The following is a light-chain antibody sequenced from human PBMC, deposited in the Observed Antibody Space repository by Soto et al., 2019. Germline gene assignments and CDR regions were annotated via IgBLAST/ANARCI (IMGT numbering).Light chain of an antibody. CDR1: QSVNNN. Sequence: EIVMTQSPATLSVSPGERATLSCRASQSVNNNLAWYQQKPGQAPSLLIYGASTRATGIPARFSGSGSGTEFTLTISSLQSEDFAAYYCQQTFNTPWTFGQGTKVEFK. V-gene: IGKV3-15*01. CDR2: GAS. J-gene: IGKJ1*01. CDR3: QQTFNTPWT.